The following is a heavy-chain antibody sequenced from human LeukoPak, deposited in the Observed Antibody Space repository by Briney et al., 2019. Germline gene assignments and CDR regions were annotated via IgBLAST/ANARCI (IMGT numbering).Heavy chain of an antibody. CDR2: MNPNSGNT. D-gene: IGHD3-3*01. V-gene: IGHV1-8*01. J-gene: IGHJ5*02. CDR1: GYTFTSYD. Sequence: ASVKVSCKASGYTFTSYDINWVRRATGQGLEWMGWMNPNSGNTGYAQKFQGRVTMTRNTSISTAYMELSSLRAEDTAVYYCARSGRFLEWLPPSWFDPWGQGTLVTVSS. CDR3: ARSGRFLEWLPPSWFDP.